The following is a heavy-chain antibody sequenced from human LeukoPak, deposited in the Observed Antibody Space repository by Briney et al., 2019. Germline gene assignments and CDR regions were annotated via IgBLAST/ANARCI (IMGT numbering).Heavy chain of an antibody. Sequence: GGSLRLSCAPSGFTVTSNGMHWVRQAPGKGLEDVSAISSNGVDTYYANSVKGRFSVSRDISKNTVYLQMGSLRAEDMAVYYCARWTSSYFGRWGRGTLVTVSS. V-gene: IGHV3-64*01. D-gene: IGHD2-2*01. CDR3: ARWTSSYFGR. CDR2: ISSNGVDT. J-gene: IGHJ2*01. CDR1: GFTVTSNG.